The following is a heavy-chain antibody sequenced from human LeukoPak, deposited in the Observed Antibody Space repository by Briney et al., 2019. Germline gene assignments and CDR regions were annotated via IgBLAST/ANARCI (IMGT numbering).Heavy chain of an antibody. CDR3: ARGSSGWSVDY. CDR2: IYPGDSDS. V-gene: IGHV5-51*01. Sequence: GESLKISCKGSGYSFSNYWIAWVRQMPGKGLEWMGIIYPGDSDSKYSRSFQGQVTISADKSISTAYLQWSSLKASDTAMYYCARGSSGWSVDYWGQGTLVTVSS. D-gene: IGHD6-19*01. CDR1: GYSFSNYW. J-gene: IGHJ4*02.